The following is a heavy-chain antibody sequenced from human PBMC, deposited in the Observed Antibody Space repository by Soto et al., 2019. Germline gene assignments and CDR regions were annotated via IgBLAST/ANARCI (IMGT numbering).Heavy chain of an antibody. CDR2: INHGGSS. J-gene: IGHJ6*03. V-gene: IGHV4-34*01. D-gene: IGHD5-12*01. CDR1: GGSFSGYY. CDR3: ARGIRGFSGYDDIFYFYMDV. Sequence: QVQLQQWGAGLLKPSETLSLTCAVYGGSFSGYYWSWIRQPPGKGLEWIGEINHGGSSNYNPSLKRRVSMSVDTSKNQFSLHLSSVTAADTAIYFCARGIRGFSGYDDIFYFYMDVWGKGTTVTVSS.